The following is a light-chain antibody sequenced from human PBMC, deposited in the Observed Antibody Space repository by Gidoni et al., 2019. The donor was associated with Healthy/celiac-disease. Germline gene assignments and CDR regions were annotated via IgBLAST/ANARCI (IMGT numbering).Light chain of an antibody. CDR1: QSLLHSNGYNY. V-gene: IGKV2-28*01. J-gene: IGKJ2*01. Sequence: LVMPQSPLSLPVTPVEPSSISCRSSQSLLHSNGYNYLDWYLQKPGPSPQLLLYLGSNRASGVPDRVSGSGSGTDFTLKISRVEAEDVGVYDCMQALQTPPYTFGQXTKLEIK. CDR3: MQALQTPPYT. CDR2: LGS.